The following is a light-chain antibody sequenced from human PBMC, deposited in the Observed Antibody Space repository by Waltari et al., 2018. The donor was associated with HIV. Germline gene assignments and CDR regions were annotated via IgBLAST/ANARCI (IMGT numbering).Light chain of an antibody. CDR3: MQTLRTPWP. CDR1: ETLRHENGFKS. V-gene: IGKV2-28*01. J-gene: IGKJ1*01. Sequence: LITQRPRPLPVRFGEPRSLSWGSNETLRHENGFKSLDWYLQRPGRAPQLLVQLATSRAVGGPTRCGGSASDTSFTLTISRVETADVGVYYCMQTLRTPWPFGQGT. CDR2: LAT.